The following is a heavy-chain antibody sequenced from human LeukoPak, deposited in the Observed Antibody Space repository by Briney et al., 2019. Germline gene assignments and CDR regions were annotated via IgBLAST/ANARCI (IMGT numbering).Heavy chain of an antibody. V-gene: IGHV3-15*01. CDR3: TTSYTVTTDFDY. Sequence: PGGSLRLSCAASGFTFSNAWMSWVRQAPGKGLEWVGRIKSKTDGGTTGYAAPVKGRFTISRDDSKNTLYLQMNSLKTEDTAVYYCTTSYTVTTDFDYWGQGTLVTVSS. D-gene: IGHD4-17*01. J-gene: IGHJ4*02. CDR1: GFTFSNAW. CDR2: IKSKTDGGTT.